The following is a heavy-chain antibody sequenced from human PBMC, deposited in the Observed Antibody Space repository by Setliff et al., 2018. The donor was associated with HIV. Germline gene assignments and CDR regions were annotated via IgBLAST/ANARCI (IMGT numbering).Heavy chain of an antibody. V-gene: IGHV4-30-2*01. Sequence: TLSLTCAVSGGSISSGGYSWSWIRQPPGKGLEWIGYIYHSGSTSYNPSLKSRVAISVDTSKSQFSLKMTSVTAADTAVYYCARGMEYYDSSGYYPYYFDYWGQGTLVTVSS. J-gene: IGHJ4*02. D-gene: IGHD3-22*01. CDR3: ARGMEYYDSSGYYPYYFDY. CDR2: IYHSGST. CDR1: GGSISSGGYS.